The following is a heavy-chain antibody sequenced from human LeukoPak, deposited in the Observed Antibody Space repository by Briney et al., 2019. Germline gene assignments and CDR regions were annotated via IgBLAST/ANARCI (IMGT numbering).Heavy chain of an antibody. CDR3: ASLPAAISDYYYYYGMDV. CDR2: IYSGGRT. V-gene: IGHV3-66*01. CDR1: GFTVSSNY. D-gene: IGHD2-2*02. J-gene: IGHJ6*02. Sequence: GGPLRLSCAASGFTVSSNYMSRVRQAPGKGLEWVSVIYSGGRTYYADSVKGRFTISRDNSRNTPYLQMNSLRAEDTAVYYCASLPAAISDYYYYYGMDVWGQGTTVTVSS.